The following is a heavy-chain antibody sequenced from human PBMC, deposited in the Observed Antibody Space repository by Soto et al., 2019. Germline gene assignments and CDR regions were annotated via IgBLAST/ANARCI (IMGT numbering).Heavy chain of an antibody. Sequence: QLQLVQSVPEVKKPGSSVKVSCKASGDSFGSSAVSWVRQAPGQGLEWMGAIIPVFGTTNYTQKFQGRVTITADDSTTTAYMELSSLRSDDTAVYYCAREPFGRFDPWGQGTLVTVSS. CDR2: IIPVFGTT. D-gene: IGHD3-10*01. J-gene: IGHJ5*02. CDR3: AREPFGRFDP. V-gene: IGHV1-69*01. CDR1: GDSFGSSA.